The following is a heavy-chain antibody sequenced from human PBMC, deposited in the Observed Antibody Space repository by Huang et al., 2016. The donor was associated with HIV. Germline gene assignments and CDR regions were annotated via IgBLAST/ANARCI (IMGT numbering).Heavy chain of an antibody. J-gene: IGHJ6*02. D-gene: IGHD1-20*01. CDR3: ASAISGTTNYFFAMAV. Sequence: QVQLVQSGAEVKKPGASVKVSCQASGYSFSDYYMHWVRQAPGQRLEWMGWINPKRGGKKYGQNFLGRVTLTTDTSTRTAYMELSRVRSDDTAMYYCASAISGTTNYFFAMAVWGQGTTVTVSS. CDR2: INPKRGGK. CDR1: GYSFSDYY. V-gene: IGHV1-2*02.